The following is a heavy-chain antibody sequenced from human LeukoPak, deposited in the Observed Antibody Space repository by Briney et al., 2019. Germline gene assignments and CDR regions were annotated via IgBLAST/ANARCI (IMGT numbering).Heavy chain of an antibody. CDR1: GYTFTSYD. V-gene: IGHV1-8*01. CDR2: MNPNSGNT. D-gene: IGHD6-19*01. J-gene: IGHJ4*02. CDR3: GMSSSGPGAYYFDY. Sequence: ASVKVSCKASGYTFTSYDTNWVRQATGQGLEWMGWMNPNSGNTGYAQKFQGRVTMTRNTSISTAYMELTSLRSEDTAVYYCGMSSSGPGAYYFDYWGQGTLVTVSS.